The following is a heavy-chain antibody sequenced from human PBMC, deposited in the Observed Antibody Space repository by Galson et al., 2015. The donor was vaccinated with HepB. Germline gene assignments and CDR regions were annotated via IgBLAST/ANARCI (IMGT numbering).Heavy chain of an antibody. CDR3: ARARLRFVEWSFQDDALDI. Sequence: SLGLSCAASGFTFSAYSMNWVRQAPGKGLEWISYMSSSLTTIYYSDAVEGRFTISRDNDKNSLFLQMDSLRDEDTAVYYCARARLRFVEWSFQDDALDIWGRGTTVIVSS. J-gene: IGHJ3*02. CDR1: GFTFSAYS. D-gene: IGHD3-3*01. V-gene: IGHV3-48*02. CDR2: MSSSLTTI.